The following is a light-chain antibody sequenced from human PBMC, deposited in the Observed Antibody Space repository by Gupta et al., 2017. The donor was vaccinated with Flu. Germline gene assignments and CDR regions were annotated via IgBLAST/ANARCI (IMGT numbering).Light chain of an antibody. CDR1: QNMSNY. CDR2: DAS. J-gene: IGKJ4*01. CDR3: QHYENIPPLT. V-gene: IGKV1-33*01. Sequence: SSLSASVGDRVTITCQASQNMSNYLSWYQQKPGRAPRLLIYDASYLGRGVPSRFSGSGSGTDFTFTISSMQPEDIATYYCQHYENIPPLTFGGGTKVEI.